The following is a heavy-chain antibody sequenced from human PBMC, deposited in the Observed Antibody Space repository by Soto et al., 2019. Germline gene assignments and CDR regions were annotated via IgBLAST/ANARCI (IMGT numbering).Heavy chain of an antibody. CDR2: ISYDGSNK. D-gene: IGHD1-26*01. CDR3: AKDRVWAGATKFDGMDV. Sequence: QVQLVESGGGVVQPGRSLRLSCAASGFTFSSYGMHWVRQAPGKGLEWVAVISYDGSNKYYADSVKGRFTISRDNSKKTLYLQMNSLRAEDTAVYYCAKDRVWAGATKFDGMDVWGQGSTVTVS. CDR1: GFTFSSYG. V-gene: IGHV3-30*18. J-gene: IGHJ6*02.